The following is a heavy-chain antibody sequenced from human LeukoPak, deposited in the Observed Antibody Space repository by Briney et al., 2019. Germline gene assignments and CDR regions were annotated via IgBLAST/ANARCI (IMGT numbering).Heavy chain of an antibody. CDR3: ARGCGGSCYSDYFDY. D-gene: IGHD2-15*01. CDR2: ISSSSSYI. CDR1: GFTFSSYS. V-gene: IGHV3-21*01. Sequence: GGSLRLSCAASGFTFSSYSMNWVRQAPGKGLEWVSNISSSSSYIYYADSVKGRFTISRDNAKNSLYLQMNSLRAEDTAVYYCARGCGGSCYSDYFDYWGRGTLVTVSS. J-gene: IGHJ4*02.